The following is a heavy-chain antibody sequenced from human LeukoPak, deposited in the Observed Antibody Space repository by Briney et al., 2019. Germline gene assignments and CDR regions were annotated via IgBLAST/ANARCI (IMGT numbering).Heavy chain of an antibody. J-gene: IGHJ5*02. Sequence: GGSLRLSCAASGFTFDDYAMHWVRQAPGKGLEWVSGISWNSGSIGYADSVKGRFTISRDNAKNSLYLQMSSLRVEDTAVYYCTTDGSSWGQGTLVTVSS. CDR2: ISWNSGSI. V-gene: IGHV3-9*01. CDR1: GFTFDDYA. CDR3: TTDGSS. D-gene: IGHD6-19*01.